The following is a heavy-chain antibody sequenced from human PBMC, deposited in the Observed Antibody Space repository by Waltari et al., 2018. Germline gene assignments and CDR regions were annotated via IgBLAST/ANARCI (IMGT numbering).Heavy chain of an antibody. J-gene: IGHJ2*01. CDR3: ARKIGDTSSAWYFDL. V-gene: IGHV7-4-1*02. D-gene: IGHD6-6*01. CDR1: GYTFTNYP. CDR2: INTDTGNP. Sequence: QVQLVQSGSELKEPGASVKISCQASGYTFTNYPINWVRQAPGQGLEWMGWINTDTGNPTYAHGCTGRFVFSLDTSGSTEYLQISSLKAEDTAVYYCARKIGDTSSAWYFDLWGRGSLVTVSS.